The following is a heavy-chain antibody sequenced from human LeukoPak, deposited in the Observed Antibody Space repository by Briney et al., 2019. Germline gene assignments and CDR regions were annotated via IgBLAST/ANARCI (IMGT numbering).Heavy chain of an antibody. D-gene: IGHD6-19*01. Sequence: SETLSLTCTVSGGSISSGGYYWGWIRQHPGKGLEWIGYIYYSGSTYYNPSLKSRVTISVDTSKNQFSLKLSSVTAADTAVYYCARTQIAVAGTEPWGQGTLVTVSS. CDR3: ARTQIAVAGTEP. CDR2: IYYSGST. CDR1: GGSISSGGYY. V-gene: IGHV4-31*03. J-gene: IGHJ5*02.